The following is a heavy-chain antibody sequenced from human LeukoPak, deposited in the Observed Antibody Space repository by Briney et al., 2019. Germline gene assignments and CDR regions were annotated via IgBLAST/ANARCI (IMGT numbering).Heavy chain of an antibody. D-gene: IGHD1-26*01. Sequence: GGSLRLSCAASGFTVTTQYMTWVRQAPGKGLEWVSLIFDGGSTYYADSAKGRFSISGDTSKNTLDLQMSGLRAEDTAVYYCARVHGTKRYYFDDWGQGIQVTVSS. V-gene: IGHV3-66*01. CDR2: IFDGGST. CDR1: GFTVTTQY. CDR3: ARVHGTKRYYFDD. J-gene: IGHJ4*02.